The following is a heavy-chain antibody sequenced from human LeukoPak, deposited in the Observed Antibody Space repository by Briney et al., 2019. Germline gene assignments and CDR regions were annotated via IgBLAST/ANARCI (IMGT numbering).Heavy chain of an antibody. D-gene: IGHD5-18*01. V-gene: IGHV1-69*04. CDR1: GGTFSSYA. CDR2: IIPILGIA. Sequence: SVKVSCKASGGTFSSYAISWVRQAPGQGLEWMGRIIPILGIANYAQKFQGRVTITADKSTSTAHMELSSLRSEDTAVYYCARVDTAMVIDYWGQGTLVTVSS. J-gene: IGHJ4*02. CDR3: ARVDTAMVIDY.